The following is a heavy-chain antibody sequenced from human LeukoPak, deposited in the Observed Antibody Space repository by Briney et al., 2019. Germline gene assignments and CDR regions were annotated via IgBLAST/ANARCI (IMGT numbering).Heavy chain of an antibody. CDR2: IYHSGST. Sequence: SETLSLTCTVSGGSISSGGYYWSWIRQPPGKGLEWIGYIYHSGSTYYNPSLKSRVTISVDRSKNQFSLKLSSVTAADTAVYYCARTLSRYNWNESWFDPWGQGTLVTVSS. CDR1: GGSISSGGYY. D-gene: IGHD1-1*01. J-gene: IGHJ5*02. V-gene: IGHV4-30-2*01. CDR3: ARTLSRYNWNESWFDP.